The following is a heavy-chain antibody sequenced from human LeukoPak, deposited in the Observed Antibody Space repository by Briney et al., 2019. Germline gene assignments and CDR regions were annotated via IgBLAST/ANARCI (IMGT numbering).Heavy chain of an antibody. Sequence: SETLSLTCSVSDDSITMYYWTWIRQPPGKGLEWIGYVDHTGSTNFNPSLNGRVSISRDTTKNLFSLRLRSVTAADTAVYYCARGGSDWYLDYWGQGTLVTVSS. CDR3: ARGGSDWYLDY. V-gene: IGHV4-59*01. CDR1: DDSITMYY. CDR2: VDHTGST. D-gene: IGHD6-19*01. J-gene: IGHJ4*02.